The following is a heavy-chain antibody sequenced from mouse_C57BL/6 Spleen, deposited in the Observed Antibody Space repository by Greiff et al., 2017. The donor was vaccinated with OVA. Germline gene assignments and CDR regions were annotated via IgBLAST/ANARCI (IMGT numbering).Heavy chain of an antibody. J-gene: IGHJ2*01. CDR2: ILPGSGST. CDR1: GYTFTGYW. Sequence: VQLQQSGAELMKPGASVKLSCKATGYTFTGYWIGWVKQRPGHGLEWIGEILPGSGSTNYHEKFKGKATFTADTSSNTAYMQLSSLTTEDSAIYYCGVDYGNFRDYWGKGTTLTVSS. CDR3: GVDYGNFRDY. V-gene: IGHV1-9*01. D-gene: IGHD2-1*01.